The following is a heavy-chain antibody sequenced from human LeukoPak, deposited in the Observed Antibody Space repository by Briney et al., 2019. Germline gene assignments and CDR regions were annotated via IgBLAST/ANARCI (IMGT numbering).Heavy chain of an antibody. CDR3: ARDLRITMIVVVIAGGFDY. CDR1: GFTVSSKY. Sequence: GGSLRLSCAASGFTVSSKYMTWVRQAPGKGLEWVSVIYRGGHTYYADSVKGRFTISRDNAKNSLYLQMNSLRAEDTAVYYCARDLRITMIVVVIAGGFDYWGQGTLVTVSS. D-gene: IGHD3-22*01. V-gene: IGHV3-53*01. J-gene: IGHJ4*02. CDR2: IYRGGHT.